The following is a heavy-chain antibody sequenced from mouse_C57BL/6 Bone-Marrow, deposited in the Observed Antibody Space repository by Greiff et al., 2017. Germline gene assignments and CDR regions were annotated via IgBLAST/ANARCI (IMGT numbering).Heavy chain of an antibody. Sequence: VQLKESGPELVKPGASVKISCKASGYSFTDYNMNWVKQSNGKSLEWIGVINPNYGTTSYNQKFKGKATLTVDQSSSTAYMQLNSLTSEDSAVYYCAREGVLLRLYYFDYWHQGTTLTVSS. CDR3: AREGVLLRLYYFDY. J-gene: IGHJ2*01. CDR2: INPNYGTT. V-gene: IGHV1-39*01. CDR1: GYSFTDYN. D-gene: IGHD1-1*01.